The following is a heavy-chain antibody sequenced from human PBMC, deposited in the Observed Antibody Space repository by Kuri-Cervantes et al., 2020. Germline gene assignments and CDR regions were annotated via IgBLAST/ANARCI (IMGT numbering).Heavy chain of an antibody. V-gene: IGHV3-7*01. J-gene: IGHJ1*01. D-gene: IGHD5-12*01. CDR2: IKEDGSEK. Sequence: GGSLRLSCAASGFTFSIYWMGWVRQAPGKGLEWVANIKEDGSEKYYGDSVKGRFTISRDNAKNSLYLQMNSLRAEDTAVYYCARRGNGYDSYFENWGQGTLVTVSS. CDR3: ARRGNGYDSYFEN. CDR1: GFTFSIYW.